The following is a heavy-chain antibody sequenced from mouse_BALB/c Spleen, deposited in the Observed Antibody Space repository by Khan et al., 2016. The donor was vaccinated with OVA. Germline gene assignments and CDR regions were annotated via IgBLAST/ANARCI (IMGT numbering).Heavy chain of an antibody. V-gene: IGHV1-7*01. J-gene: IGHJ3*01. CDR3: VNHGSSSAWFSY. D-gene: IGHD1-1*01. CDR2: INPSTDYA. CDR1: GYTLTSYW. Sequence: QVQLKESGAELAKPGASMKMSCKASGYTLTSYWMHWVKQRPGQGLEWIGYINPSTDYAEYNQKFKDKATFTADKSSSTAYMQLTSLTSEDSAVYYCVNHGSSSAWFSYWGQGTLVTVSA.